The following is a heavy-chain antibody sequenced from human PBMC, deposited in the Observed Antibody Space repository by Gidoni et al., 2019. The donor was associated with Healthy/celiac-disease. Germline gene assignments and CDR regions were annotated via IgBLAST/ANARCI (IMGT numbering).Heavy chain of an antibody. J-gene: IGHJ6*02. D-gene: IGHD2-2*01. Sequence: QVQLVESGGGVVQPGRSLRLSCAASGFTFSSYALHWVRQAPGKGLAWVAVISYDGSNKYYADSVKGRFTIARDNSKNTLYLQMNSLRAEDTAVYYCARDQSLDCSSTSCSGMDVWGQGTTVTVSS. CDR3: ARDQSLDCSSTSCSGMDV. CDR1: GFTFSSYA. V-gene: IGHV3-30*04. CDR2: ISYDGSNK.